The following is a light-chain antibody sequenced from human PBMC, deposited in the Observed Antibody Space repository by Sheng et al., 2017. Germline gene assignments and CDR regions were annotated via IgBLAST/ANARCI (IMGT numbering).Light chain of an antibody. Sequence: DIQMTQSPSSLSASVGDRVTITCRASQSISNYLNWYQQKPGKAPKLLIYTASSLQSGVPSRFSGSGSGTDFTLTINSLQPEDFATYYCQQSYSTPSITFGQGTRLEIK. CDR1: QSISNY. CDR2: TAS. V-gene: IGKV1-39*01. J-gene: IGKJ5*01. CDR3: QQSYSTPSIT.